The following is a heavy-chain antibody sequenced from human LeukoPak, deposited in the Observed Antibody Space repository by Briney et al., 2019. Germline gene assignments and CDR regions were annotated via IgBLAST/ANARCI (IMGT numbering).Heavy chain of an antibody. D-gene: IGHD3/OR15-3a*01. J-gene: IGHJ4*02. CDR3: VTNPNMSDFGLVWDY. Sequence: ASVKVSCKVSGYTLTELSIHWVRQAPGKGLEWMGGFDPEDGETVYAQKLQGRVTMTEDTSTDTAYMELSSLRSEDTAVYCCVTNPNMSDFGLVWDYWGQGTLVTVSS. CDR1: GYTLTELS. V-gene: IGHV1-24*01. CDR2: FDPEDGET.